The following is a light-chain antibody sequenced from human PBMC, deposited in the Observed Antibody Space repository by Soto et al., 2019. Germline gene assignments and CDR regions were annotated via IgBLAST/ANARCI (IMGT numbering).Light chain of an antibody. Sequence: EIVLTQSPGTLSLSPGERATLSCRASQSVSSSYLAWYQQKPGQAPRLLIYGASSRATGIPDRFSGSGSGTDFTLTISILEPEDFAVYYCQQYGSSPYTVGQGTQLEIK. CDR1: QSVSSSY. CDR2: GAS. V-gene: IGKV3-20*01. CDR3: QQYGSSPYT. J-gene: IGKJ2*01.